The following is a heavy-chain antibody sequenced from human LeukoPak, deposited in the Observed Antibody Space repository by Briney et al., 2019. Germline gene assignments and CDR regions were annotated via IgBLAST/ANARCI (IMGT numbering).Heavy chain of an antibody. D-gene: IGHD1-26*01. J-gene: IGHJ4*02. CDR2: ISGSGGST. V-gene: IGHV3-23*01. CDR1: GFTFSSYG. Sequence: RPGGSLRLPCAASGFTFSSYGMSWVRQAPGKGLEWVSAISGSGGSTYYADSVKGRFTISRDNSKNTLYLQMNSLRAEDTAVYYCAKLVGSDFDYWGQGTLVTVSS. CDR3: AKLVGSDFDY.